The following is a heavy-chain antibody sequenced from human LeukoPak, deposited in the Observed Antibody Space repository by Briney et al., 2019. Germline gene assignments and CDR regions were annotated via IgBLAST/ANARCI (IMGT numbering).Heavy chain of an antibody. D-gene: IGHD3-16*02. CDR3: ARGSYDYVWGSYRYTVFDY. CDR2: IYTSGST. V-gene: IGHV4-4*07. CDR1: GGSISSYY. J-gene: IGHJ4*02. Sequence: SETLSLTCTVSGGSISSYYWSWIRQPAGKGLEWIGRIYTSGSTNYNPSLKSRVTMSVDTSKNQFSLKLTSVTAADTAVYYCARGSYDYVWGSYRYTVFDYWGQGTLVTVSS.